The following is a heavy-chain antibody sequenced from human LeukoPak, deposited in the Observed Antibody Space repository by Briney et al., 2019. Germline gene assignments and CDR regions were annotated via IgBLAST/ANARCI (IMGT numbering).Heavy chain of an antibody. V-gene: IGHV1-46*01. D-gene: IGHD6-13*01. CDR2: INYSGGST. CDR3: ARDGHTSADAEDAFDI. J-gene: IGHJ3*02. CDR1: GYTFPNYY. Sequence: AAAVNVSFKACGYTFPNYYMHGVRQAPGQGLEWMGIINYSGGSTSYSQKFQGRVTMTRDTSTSTVYMELSSLRCEDTAVYYCARDGHTSADAEDAFDIWGQGTMVTVSS.